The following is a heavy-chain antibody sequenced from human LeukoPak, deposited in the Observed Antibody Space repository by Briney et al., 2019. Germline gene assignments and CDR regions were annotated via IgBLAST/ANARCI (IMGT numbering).Heavy chain of an antibody. CDR2: ISSSSSII. Sequence: PGGSLRLSCAVSGFTFSSYSMNWVRQAPGKGREWLSYISSSSSIIYYADSVKGRFTISRDNDKNSLYQQMNSLRAEDTAVYYCARGWQWLRFGSFDYWGQGTLVTVSS. CDR1: GFTFSSYS. CDR3: ARGWQWLRFGSFDY. D-gene: IGHD5-12*01. V-gene: IGHV3-48*01. J-gene: IGHJ4*02.